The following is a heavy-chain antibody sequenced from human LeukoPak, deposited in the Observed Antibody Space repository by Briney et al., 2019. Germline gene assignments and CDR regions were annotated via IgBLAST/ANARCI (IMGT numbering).Heavy chain of an antibody. Sequence: PSETLSLTCAVYGRSFSGYYWSWIRQPPGKGLEWIGEINHSGSTNYNPSLKSRVTISVDTSKNQFPLKLSSVTAADTAVYYCASRITSIVVVAGAFDYWGQGTLVTVSS. D-gene: IGHD2-15*01. J-gene: IGHJ4*02. CDR1: GRSFSGYY. CDR3: ASRITSIVVVAGAFDY. CDR2: INHSGST. V-gene: IGHV4-34*01.